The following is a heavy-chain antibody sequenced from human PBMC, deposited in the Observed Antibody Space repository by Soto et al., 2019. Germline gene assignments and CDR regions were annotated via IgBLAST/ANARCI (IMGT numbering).Heavy chain of an antibody. J-gene: IGHJ4*02. CDR2: INPSGGST. CDR1: GYTFTSYY. V-gene: IGHV1-46*01. Sequence: ASVKVSCKASGYTFTSYYMHWVRQAPGQGLEWMGIINPSGGSTSYAQKFQGRVTMTRDTSTSTVYMELSSLGSEDTAVYYCARYSYALGVDYWGQGTLVTVSS. CDR3: ARYSYALGVDY. D-gene: IGHD5-18*01.